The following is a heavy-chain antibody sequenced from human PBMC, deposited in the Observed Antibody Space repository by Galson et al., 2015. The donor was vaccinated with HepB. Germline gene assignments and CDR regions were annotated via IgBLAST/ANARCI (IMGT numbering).Heavy chain of an antibody. Sequence: SVTVSCKASGYTFTNYGISWVRQAPGQGLEWMGWISAYNGNRNSAQKFQGRVTMTTDTSTSTAYMELRTLRSDDTAVYYCARGSHYYMDVWGIGTTVTVSS. J-gene: IGHJ6*03. CDR2: ISAYNGNR. CDR1: GYTFTNYG. V-gene: IGHV1-18*01. CDR3: ARGSHYYMDV.